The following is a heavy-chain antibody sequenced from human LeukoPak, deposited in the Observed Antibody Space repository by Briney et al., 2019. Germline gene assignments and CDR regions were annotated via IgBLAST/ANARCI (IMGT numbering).Heavy chain of an antibody. D-gene: IGHD5-12*01. Sequence: ASVTVSCKASGYTFTGYYMHWVRQAAGQGLEWVGWINPNSGGTNYAQKFQGRVTMTRDTSISTAYMELSRLRSDDTAVYYCAREQHSGYDRSIDYWGQGTLVTVSS. V-gene: IGHV1-2*02. CDR2: INPNSGGT. J-gene: IGHJ4*02. CDR1: GYTFTGYY. CDR3: AREQHSGYDRSIDY.